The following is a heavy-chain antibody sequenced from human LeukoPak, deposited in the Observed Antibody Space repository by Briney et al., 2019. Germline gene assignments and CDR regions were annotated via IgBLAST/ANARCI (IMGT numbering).Heavy chain of an antibody. CDR2: IIPILGIA. D-gene: IGHD6-19*01. V-gene: IGHV1-69*04. CDR1: GGTFSSYA. CDR3: ARYVLAVAVSYYYGMDV. J-gene: IGHJ6*02. Sequence: ASVKVSCKASGGTFSSYAISWVRQAPGQGLEWMGRIIPILGIANYAQKFQGRVTITADKSTSTAYMELSSLRPEDTAVYYCARYVLAVAVSYYYGMDVWGQGTTVTVSS.